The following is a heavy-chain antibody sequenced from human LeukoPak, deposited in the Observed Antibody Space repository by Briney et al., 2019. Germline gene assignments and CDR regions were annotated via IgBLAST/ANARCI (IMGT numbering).Heavy chain of an antibody. V-gene: IGHV4-39*07. CDR3: ARETNSGSYQALGY. D-gene: IGHD1-26*01. CDR1: GGSISSSSYY. J-gene: IGHJ4*02. Sequence: SETLSLTCTVSGGSISSSSYYWGWIRQPPGKGLEWIGSIYYSGSTYYNPSLKSRVTISVDTSKNQFSLKLSSVTAADTAVYYCARETNSGSYQALGYWGQGTLVTVSS. CDR2: IYYSGST.